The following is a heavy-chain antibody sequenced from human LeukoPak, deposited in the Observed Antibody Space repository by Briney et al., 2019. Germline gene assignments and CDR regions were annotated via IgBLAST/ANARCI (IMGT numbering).Heavy chain of an antibody. Sequence: GRSLRLSCAASGFTFSNYAMIWVRQAPGKGLEWLSYITSSSGTIFYADSVKGRFTISRDNSKNSLYLQMNSLRADDSALYYCATWSGAAAGRSDYWGQGTLVTVSS. D-gene: IGHD6-13*01. CDR1: GFTFSNYA. CDR3: ATWSGAAAGRSDY. J-gene: IGHJ4*02. V-gene: IGHV3-48*04. CDR2: ITSSSGTI.